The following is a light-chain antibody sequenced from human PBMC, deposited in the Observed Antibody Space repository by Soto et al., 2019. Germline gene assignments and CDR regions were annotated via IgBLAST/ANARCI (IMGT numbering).Light chain of an antibody. J-gene: IGKJ1*01. CDR3: QQSYSTPPWT. CDR2: AAS. V-gene: IGKV1-39*01. CDR1: QSIVTY. Sequence: DIQMTQSPSSLSASVGDRVTITCRASQSIVTYLNWYLQKPGKAPKLPIYAASNLQSGVPSRFSGSGSGTDFTLTISSLQPEDFATYFCQQSYSTPPWTFGQGTKV.